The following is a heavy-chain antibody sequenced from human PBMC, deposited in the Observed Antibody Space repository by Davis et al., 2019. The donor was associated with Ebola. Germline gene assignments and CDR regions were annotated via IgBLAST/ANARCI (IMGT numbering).Heavy chain of an antibody. CDR2: IYYSGST. CDR3: ARWNEGSDH. Sequence: PSETLSLTCTVSGGSINSYYWSWIRQPPGKGLEWIGYIYYSGSTNYNPSLKSRLTISVDKSKNQFSLKLTSATPVDTAVYYCARWNEGSDHWGQGTLITVSS. J-gene: IGHJ4*02. V-gene: IGHV4-59*01. CDR1: GGSINSYY. D-gene: IGHD1-1*01.